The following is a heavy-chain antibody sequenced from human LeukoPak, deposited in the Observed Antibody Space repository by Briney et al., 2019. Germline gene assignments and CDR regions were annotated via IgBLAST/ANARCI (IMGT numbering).Heavy chain of an antibody. Sequence: SETLSLTCTVSGGSISSSSYYWGWIRQPPGKGLEWIGSIYYSGSTYYNPSLKSRVTISVDTSKNQFSLKLSSVTAADTAVYYCTRSVVVPAGPRLRGQGTLVTVSS. CDR3: TRSVVVPAGPRL. D-gene: IGHD2-2*01. CDR1: GGSISSSSYY. CDR2: IYYSGST. V-gene: IGHV4-39*01. J-gene: IGHJ4*02.